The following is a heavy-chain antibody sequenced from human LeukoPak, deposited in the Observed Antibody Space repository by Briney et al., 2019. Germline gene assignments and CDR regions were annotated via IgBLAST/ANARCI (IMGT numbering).Heavy chain of an antibody. J-gene: IGHJ6*02. Sequence: SETLSLTCAVSGGSISSSNWWSWVRQPPGKGLEWIGYIHYNGNTNYNPSLKSRVNILLDTSKNQFSLKMSSVTSADTAVYHCARNGGYLYSLGYYYGMDVWGQGTTVTVSS. CDR2: IHYNGNT. CDR3: ARNGGYLYSLGYYYGMDV. CDR1: GGSISSSNW. D-gene: IGHD3-16*01. V-gene: IGHV4-4*02.